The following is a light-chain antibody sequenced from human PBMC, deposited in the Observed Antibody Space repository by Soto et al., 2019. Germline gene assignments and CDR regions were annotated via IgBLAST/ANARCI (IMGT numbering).Light chain of an antibody. CDR3: SSYTSSSTPVV. CDR2: DVS. V-gene: IGLV2-14*03. J-gene: IGLJ2*01. CDR1: SRDVGGYNY. Sequence: QSALTQPASVSGSPGQSITISCTGTSRDVGGYNYVSWYQHHPGKAPRLMIYDVSNRPSGVSNRFSGSKSGNTASLTISGLQAEDEADYYCSSYTSSSTPVVFGGGTKPTVL.